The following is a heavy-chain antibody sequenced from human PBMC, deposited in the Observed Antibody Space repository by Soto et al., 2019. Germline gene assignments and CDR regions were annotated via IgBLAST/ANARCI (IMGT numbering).Heavy chain of an antibody. D-gene: IGHD3-10*01. CDR2: ISDGGDLT. J-gene: IGHJ3*02. Sequence: GGSLRLSCAASGFAFSSHPMSWVRQAPEKELEWVAGISDGGDLTYNADSVRGRFTISRDNSRNTLYLQMNSLRAEDTAVYYCARRVIGSSRAFDIWGQGTMVTVSS. CDR1: GFAFSSHP. V-gene: IGHV3-23*01. CDR3: ARRVIGSSRAFDI.